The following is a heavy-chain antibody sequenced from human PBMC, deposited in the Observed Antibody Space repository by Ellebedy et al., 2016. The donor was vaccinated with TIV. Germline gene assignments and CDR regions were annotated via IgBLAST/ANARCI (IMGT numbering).Heavy chain of an antibody. CDR1: GYTFTSYG. CDR2: ISAYNSNT. J-gene: IGHJ4*02. V-gene: IGHV1-18*01. Sequence: ASVKVSCKASGYTFTSYGISWVRQAPGQGLEWMGWISAYNSNTNYAQKLQGRVTMTTDTSTSTAYMELRSLRSDDTAVYYCARNTPMAEYFDYWGQGTLVTVSS. D-gene: IGHD5-18*01. CDR3: ARNTPMAEYFDY.